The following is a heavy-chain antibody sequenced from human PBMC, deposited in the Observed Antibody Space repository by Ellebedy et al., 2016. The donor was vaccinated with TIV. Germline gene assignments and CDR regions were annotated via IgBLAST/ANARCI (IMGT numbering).Heavy chain of an antibody. V-gene: IGHV1-69*13. J-gene: IGHJ6*02. CDR2: IIPIFGTA. CDR1: GGTFSSYA. D-gene: IGHD2-2*01. Sequence: SVKVSCXASGGTFSSYAISWVRQAPGQGLEWMGGIIPIFGTANYAQKFQGRVTITADESTSTAYMELCSLRSEDTAVYYCGIGYCSSTSFNRTLYYYYYGMDVWGQGTTVTVSS. CDR3: GIGYCSSTSFNRTLYYYYYGMDV.